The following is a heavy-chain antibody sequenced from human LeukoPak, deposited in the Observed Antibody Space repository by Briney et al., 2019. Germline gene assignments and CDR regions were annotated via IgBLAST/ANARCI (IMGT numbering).Heavy chain of an antibody. CDR2: ISDSGGST. J-gene: IGHJ4*02. D-gene: IGHD3-10*01. Sequence: GGSLRLSCAVSGITLSNYGMSWVRQAPGKGLEWVAAISDSGGSTNDADSVKGRFTISRDNPKNTLYLQMNSLRAEDTAVYFCAKRGIVIRAVIIVGFRKEAYYFDYWGQGALVTVSS. CDR1: GITLSNYG. V-gene: IGHV3-23*01. CDR3: AKRGIVIRAVIIVGFRKEAYYFDY.